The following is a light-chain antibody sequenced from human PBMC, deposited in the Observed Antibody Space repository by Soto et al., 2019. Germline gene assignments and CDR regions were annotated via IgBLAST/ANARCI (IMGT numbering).Light chain of an antibody. CDR3: QQRSNWPT. CDR2: DAS. CDR1: QSISSY. Sequence: EIVLTQSPATLSLSPGERATLSCRASQSISSYLAWYQQKPGQAPRLLIYDASNRATGIPARFSGSGSGTDFTLTIISLEPEDFAVYYCQQRSNWPTFGPGTKVEIK. V-gene: IGKV3-11*01. J-gene: IGKJ3*01.